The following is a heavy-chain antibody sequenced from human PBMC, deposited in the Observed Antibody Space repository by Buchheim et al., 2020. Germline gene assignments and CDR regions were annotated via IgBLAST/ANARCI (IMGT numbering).Heavy chain of an antibody. CDR1: GVTSTGYY. V-gene: IGHV1-46*01. Sequence: QVQLVQSGAEVKKPGASVKLSCTASGVTSTGYYMHWVRQAPGQGLEWMGTINPSVGAATYEQRFRGRVTITSDTSTSTFYMDMSSLTSEDTALYYCAKSRMWFSGNSWG. CDR2: INPSVGAA. J-gene: IGHJ5*01. CDR3: AKSRMWFSGNS. D-gene: IGHD2-21*01.